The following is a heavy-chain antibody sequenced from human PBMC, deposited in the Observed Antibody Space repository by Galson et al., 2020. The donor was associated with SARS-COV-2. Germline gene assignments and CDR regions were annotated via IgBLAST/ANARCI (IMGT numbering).Heavy chain of an antibody. CDR2: ISDRGGAT. CDR3: AKGVSGKYQEGHYDY. CDR1: GLPFSNYG. D-gene: IGHD2-2*01. J-gene: IGHJ4*02. V-gene: IGHV3-23*01. Sequence: GGSLRLSCAASGLPFSNYGMSWVRQPPGEGLEWVTAISDRGGATYYAASVKGRFTISRDNSENMLFLQMNSLRAEDTAVYYCAKGVSGKYQEGHYDYWGQGTLVTVSS.